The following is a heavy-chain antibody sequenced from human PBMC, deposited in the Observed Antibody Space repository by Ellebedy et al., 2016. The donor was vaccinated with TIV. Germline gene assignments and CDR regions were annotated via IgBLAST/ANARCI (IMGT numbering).Heavy chain of an antibody. J-gene: IGHJ4*02. V-gene: IGHV3-49*03. CDR3: TRGSGYTYGPDFDY. CDR1: GFTFGDYA. Sequence: GESLKISCTTSGFTFGDYALSWFRHVPGKGLEWVGFIRSKAYGGTTEYAASVRGRFTISRDDSQSIAYLQMNSLKTEDTAVYYCTRGSGYTYGPDFDYWGQGTLVIVSS. CDR2: IRSKAYGGTT. D-gene: IGHD5-18*01.